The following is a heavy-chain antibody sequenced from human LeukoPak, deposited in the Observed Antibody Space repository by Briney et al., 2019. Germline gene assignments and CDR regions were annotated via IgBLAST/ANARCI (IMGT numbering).Heavy chain of an antibody. D-gene: IGHD3-9*01. V-gene: IGHV3-74*01. CDR2: INGDGSST. CDR1: GFTFSTYW. Sequence: GGSLRLSCAASGFTFSTYWIHWVRRALGKGLVWVSHINGDGSSTSYADSVKGRFAISRNNAKNTLYLQMNSLRAEDTAVYYCARTMTGAFFDYWGQGALVTVSS. J-gene: IGHJ4*02. CDR3: ARTMTGAFFDY.